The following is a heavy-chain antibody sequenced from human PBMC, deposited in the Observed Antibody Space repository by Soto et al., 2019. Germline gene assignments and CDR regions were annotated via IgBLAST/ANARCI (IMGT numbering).Heavy chain of an antibody. CDR3: AKEEREQQGVYDAFDM. CDR1: GFTFSSHA. D-gene: IGHD6-13*01. Sequence: EVQLVEAGGGLVQPGGSLRVSCAASGFTFSSHAMSWVRQAPGKGLEWVSSISGSGVTTDYADSVKGRFTSSRDNSQKMLYLQMKSLRAGDTAVYDCAKEEREQQGVYDAFDMWGQGTMVTVSS. J-gene: IGHJ3*02. CDR2: ISGSGVTT. V-gene: IGHV3-23*04.